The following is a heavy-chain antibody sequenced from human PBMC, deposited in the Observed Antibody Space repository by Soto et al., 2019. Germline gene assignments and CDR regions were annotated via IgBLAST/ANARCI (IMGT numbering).Heavy chain of an antibody. J-gene: IGHJ5*02. CDR3: ATAPVRPGGYCSSTSCYAGPIGWFDP. CDR2: FDPEDGET. V-gene: IGHV1-24*01. D-gene: IGHD2-2*01. Sequence: GASVKVSCKVSGYTLTELSMHWVRQAPGKGLEWMGGFDPEDGETIYAQKFQGRVTMTEDTSTDTAYMELSSLRSEDTAVYYCATAPVRPGGYCSSTSCYAGPIGWFDPWGQGTLVTVSS. CDR1: GYTLTELS.